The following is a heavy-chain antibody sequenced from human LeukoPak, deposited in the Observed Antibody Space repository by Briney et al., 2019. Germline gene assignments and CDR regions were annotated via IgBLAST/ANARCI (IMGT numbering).Heavy chain of an antibody. CDR3: AKDKNSDFWSGYYQFDY. CDR1: GFTFSSYA. Sequence: GGSLRLSCAASGFTFSSYAMSWVRQAPGKGLEWVSAISGSGGSTYYADSVKGRFTISRDNSKNTLYLQMNSLRAEDTAVDYCAKDKNSDFWSGYYQFDYWGQGTLVTVSS. D-gene: IGHD3-3*01. J-gene: IGHJ4*02. V-gene: IGHV3-23*01. CDR2: ISGSGGST.